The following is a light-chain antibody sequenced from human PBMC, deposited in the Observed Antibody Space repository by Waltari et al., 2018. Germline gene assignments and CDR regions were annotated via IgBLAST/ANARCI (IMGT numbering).Light chain of an antibody. V-gene: IGLV2-14*01. CDR2: EVS. CDR1: SSDVGGYNY. Sequence: QSALTQPASVSGSPGQSITISRPGTSSDVGGYNYVSWYQQHPGKAPKLMIYEVSNRPSGVSNRFSGSKSGNTASLTISGLQAEDEADYYCSSYTSSSTLGVFGGGTKLTVL. J-gene: IGLJ3*02. CDR3: SSYTSSSTLGV.